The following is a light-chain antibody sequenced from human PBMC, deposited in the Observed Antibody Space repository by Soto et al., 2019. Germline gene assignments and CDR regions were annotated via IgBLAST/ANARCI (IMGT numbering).Light chain of an antibody. V-gene: IGLV2-14*01. CDR2: EVR. J-gene: IGLJ2*01. CDR3: SSFTSKSTLI. CDR1: IRDVGAYNL. Sequence: QPALTQPASVSGSPGQSITISCAGTIRDVGAYNLVSWYQQYPGRAPQLILYEVRNRPSGISFRFSGFKSGNTASLTISGLQAEDEADYYCSSFTSKSTLIFGGGTKLTVL.